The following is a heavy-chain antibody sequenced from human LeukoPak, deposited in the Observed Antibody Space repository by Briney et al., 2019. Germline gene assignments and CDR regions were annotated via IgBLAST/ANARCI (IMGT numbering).Heavy chain of an antibody. Sequence: PSETLSLTCAVYGGSFSGYYWSWIRQPPGKGLEWIGYIYYSGSTNYNPSLKSRVTISVDTSKNQFSLKLSSVTAADTAVYYCARDRYYGSGSTYDYWGQGTLVTVSS. V-gene: IGHV4-59*01. CDR3: ARDRYYGSGSTYDY. CDR2: IYYSGST. D-gene: IGHD3-10*01. J-gene: IGHJ4*02. CDR1: GGSFSGYY.